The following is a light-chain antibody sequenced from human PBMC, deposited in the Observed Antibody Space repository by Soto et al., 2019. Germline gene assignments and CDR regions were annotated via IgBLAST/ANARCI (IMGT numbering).Light chain of an antibody. J-gene: IGKJ1*01. Sequence: DIQMTQSPSSLSASVGDRVTITCRANQSISSYLNWYQQKPGKAPKLLIYAASSLQSGVPPRFSGSGSGTDFTLTISSLQPEDFTTYYCQQSYSTPRTFGQGTKVEIK. CDR2: AAS. V-gene: IGKV1-39*01. CDR3: QQSYSTPRT. CDR1: QSISSY.